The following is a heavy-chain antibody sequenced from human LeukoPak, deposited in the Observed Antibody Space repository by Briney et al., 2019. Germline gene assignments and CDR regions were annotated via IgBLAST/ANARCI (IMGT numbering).Heavy chain of an antibody. D-gene: IGHD3-10*01. Sequence: PGRSLRLSCAASGFTFSSYAMHWVRQAPGKGLEWVAVISYDGSNKFYADSVKGRFTISRDNSKNTLFLQMNSLRVEDTAVFYCARDSRGVPFYWGQGILVTVSS. J-gene: IGHJ4*02. CDR3: ARDSRGVPFY. CDR2: ISYDGSNK. CDR1: GFTFSSYA. V-gene: IGHV3-30*04.